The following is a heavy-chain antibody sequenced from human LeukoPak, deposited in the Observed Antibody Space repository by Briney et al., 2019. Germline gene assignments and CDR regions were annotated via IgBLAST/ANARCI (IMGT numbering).Heavy chain of an antibody. CDR3: TTEYYYDSPGVFDY. D-gene: IGHD3-22*01. J-gene: IGHJ4*02. V-gene: IGHV3-49*03. Sequence: GGSLRLSCTGSGFTFGDYGMSWFRQAPGKGLEWVGFIRSKGYGGTTEYAASVKGRFTISRDDSKSIAYLQMNSLKTEDTAVYYCTTEYYYDSPGVFDYWGQGTLVTVSS. CDR2: IRSKGYGGTT. CDR1: GFTFGDYG.